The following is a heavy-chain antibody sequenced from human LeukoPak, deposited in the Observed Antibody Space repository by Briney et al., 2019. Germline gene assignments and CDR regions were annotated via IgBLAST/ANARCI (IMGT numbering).Heavy chain of an antibody. J-gene: IGHJ4*02. V-gene: IGHV3-23*01. CDR3: AKAYSSGTYYIDY. CDR2: ISGSGGNT. Sequence: PGGSLRLSCAASGLTFSSYAMNWVRQAPGKGLEWVSAISGSGGNTFYADSVKGRFTISRDNSKNTLYLQMNSLRAEDTALYYCAKAYSSGTYYIDYWGQGTLVTVPS. CDR1: GLTFSSYA. D-gene: IGHD3-10*01.